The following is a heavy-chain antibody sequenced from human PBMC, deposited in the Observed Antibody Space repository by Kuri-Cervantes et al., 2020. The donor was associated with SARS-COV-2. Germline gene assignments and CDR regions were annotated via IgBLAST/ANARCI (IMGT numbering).Heavy chain of an antibody. J-gene: IGHJ5*02. CDR3: ASRSCDGGSCYSP. V-gene: IGHV5-51*01. Sequence: KVSCKASGYTFSSHWIGWVRQMPGKGLEWMGIIYPTDSDTRYSPSFQGQVTISVDESISTAYLQWSSLKASDTAIYYCASRSCDGGSCYSPWGQGTLVTVSS. CDR1: GYTFSSHW. D-gene: IGHD2-15*01. CDR2: IYPTDSDT.